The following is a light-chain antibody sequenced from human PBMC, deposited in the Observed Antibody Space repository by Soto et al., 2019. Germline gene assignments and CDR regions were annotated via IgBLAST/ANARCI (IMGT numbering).Light chain of an antibody. CDR2: GAS. CDR3: QQYGSPIT. CDR1: QSVSSSY. Sequence: EIVLTQSPGTLSLSPGERATLSCRASQSVSSSYLAWYQQKPGQATRLLIYGASSRATGIPDRFSGSGSGTDFTLTISRLEPEDFAVYYCQQYGSPITFGQGTLLEIK. V-gene: IGKV3-20*01. J-gene: IGKJ5*01.